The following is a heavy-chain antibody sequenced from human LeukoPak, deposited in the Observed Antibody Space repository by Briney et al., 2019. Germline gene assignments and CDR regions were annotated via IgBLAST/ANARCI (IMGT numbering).Heavy chain of an antibody. J-gene: IGHJ3*02. V-gene: IGHV1-2*04. CDR3: ARGTLTAPRSAFDI. CDR2: INPDSGGT. CDR1: GYTFTGYY. D-gene: IGHD1-14*01. Sequence: ASVKVSCRASGYTFTGYYMSWVRQAPGQGLEWMGWINPDSGGTHYAQNFQSWVTMTRDTSISTAYMELSRLRSDDTAVYYCARGTLTAPRSAFDIWGQGTMVTASS.